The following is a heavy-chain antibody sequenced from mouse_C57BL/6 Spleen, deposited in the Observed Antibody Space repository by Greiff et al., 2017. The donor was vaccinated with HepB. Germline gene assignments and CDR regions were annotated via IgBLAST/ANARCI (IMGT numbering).Heavy chain of an antibody. D-gene: IGHD1-1*01. V-gene: IGHV6-3*01. CDR3: TASGSSSWFAY. J-gene: IGHJ3*01. CDR2: IRLKSDNYAT. Sequence: DVQLVESGGGLVQPGGSMKLSCVASGFTFSNYWMNWVRQSPEKGLEWVAQIRLKSDNYATHYAESVKGRFTITRDDSKSSVYLQMSNLRAEDTGIYYCTASGSSSWFAYWGQGTLVTVSA. CDR1: GFTFSNYW.